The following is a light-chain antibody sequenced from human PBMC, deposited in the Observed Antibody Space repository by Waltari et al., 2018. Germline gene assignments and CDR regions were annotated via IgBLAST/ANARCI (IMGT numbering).Light chain of an antibody. Sequence: EIVLTQSPGTLSLSPGERATLSCRASQSVSSNYFLWYQQKPGQAPRVLIYGASNRATGIPDRFSGSGSGTDFTLTISRLEPEDFAVYYCQQFGSSPRTFGQGTKVEFK. V-gene: IGKV3-20*01. CDR3: QQFGSSPRT. CDR1: QSVSSNY. CDR2: GAS. J-gene: IGKJ1*01.